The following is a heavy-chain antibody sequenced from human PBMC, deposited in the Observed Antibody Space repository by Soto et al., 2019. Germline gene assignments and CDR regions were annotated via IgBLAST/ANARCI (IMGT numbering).Heavy chain of an antibody. CDR2: ISSSSSYI. V-gene: IGHV3-21*01. D-gene: IGHD5-12*01. CDR3: ATTRRIVATIDVDY. Sequence: PGGSLRLSCAASGFTFSSYSMNWVRQAPGKGLEWVSSISSSSSYIYYADSVKGRFTISRDNAKNSLYLQMNSLRAEDTAVYYCATTRRIVATIDVDYWGQGTLVTVSS. J-gene: IGHJ4*02. CDR1: GFTFSSYS.